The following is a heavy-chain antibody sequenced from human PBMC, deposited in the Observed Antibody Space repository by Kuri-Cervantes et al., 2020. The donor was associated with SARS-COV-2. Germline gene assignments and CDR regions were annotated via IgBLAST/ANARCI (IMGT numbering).Heavy chain of an antibody. V-gene: IGHV1-2*04. CDR3: ARPKSNSRYGIGAFDI. CDR2: INPNSGGT. CDR1: GYTFTGYY. J-gene: IGHJ3*02. D-gene: IGHD5-24*01. Sequence: ASVKVSCKASGYTFTGYYMHWVRQAPGQGLEWMGWINPNSGGTNYAQKFQGWVTMTRDTSISTAYMELSRLRPDDTAVYYCARPKSNSRYGIGAFDIRGQGTMVTVSS.